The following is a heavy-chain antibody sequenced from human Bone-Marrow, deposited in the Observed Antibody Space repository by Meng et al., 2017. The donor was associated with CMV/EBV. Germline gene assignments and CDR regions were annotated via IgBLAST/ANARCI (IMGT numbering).Heavy chain of an antibody. V-gene: IGHV5-51*01. Sequence: GESLKISCKGSGYSFTSYWIGWVRQMPGKGLEWMGTIYPGDSDTRYNPSFQGQFTISADNSINTAYLQWSSLKASDTAMYYCAKVVGTTYSPRPFVDWGQGTLVTVSS. CDR2: IYPGDSDT. CDR1: GYSFTSYW. D-gene: IGHD1-7*01. CDR3: AKVVGTTYSPRPFVD. J-gene: IGHJ4*02.